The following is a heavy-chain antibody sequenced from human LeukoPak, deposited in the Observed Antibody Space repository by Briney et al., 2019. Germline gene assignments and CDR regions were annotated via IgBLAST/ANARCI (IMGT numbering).Heavy chain of an antibody. CDR3: ARGPSFSNSLYYYYYYMDV. CDR1: GYTLTTYG. Sequence: ASVKVSCKASGYTLTTYGISWVRQAPGQGLEWVGWISPYNGDTNYAQKLQGRVTMTTDTSTSTAYMELRSLRADDTAVYFCARGPSFSNSLYYYYYYMDVWAKGTAVTVSS. D-gene: IGHD4-11*01. CDR2: ISPYNGDT. V-gene: IGHV1-18*01. J-gene: IGHJ6*03.